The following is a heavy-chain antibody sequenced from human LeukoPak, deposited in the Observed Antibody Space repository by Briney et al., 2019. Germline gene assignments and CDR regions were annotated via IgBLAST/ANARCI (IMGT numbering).Heavy chain of an antibody. CDR3: ASLVRNYDVLTGYDDAFDI. J-gene: IGHJ3*02. CDR2: MNPNSGNT. CDR1: GYTFTSYD. D-gene: IGHD3-9*01. Sequence: ASVKVSCKASGYTFTSYDINWVRQATGQGLEWMGWMNPNSGNTGYAQKFQGRVTMTRNTSTSTAYMELSSLRSEDTAVYYCASLVRNYDVLTGYDDAFDIWGQGTMVTVSS. V-gene: IGHV1-8*01.